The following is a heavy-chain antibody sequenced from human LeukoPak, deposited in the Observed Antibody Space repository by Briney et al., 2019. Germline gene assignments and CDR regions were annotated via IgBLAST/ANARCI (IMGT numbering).Heavy chain of an antibody. D-gene: IGHD2-15*01. J-gene: IGHJ4*02. CDR1: GFSFSSCA. CDR2: MSSSDDGR. CDR3: AKAPVTSCRGAFCYPFDY. Sequence: GGSLRLSCATSGFSFSSCAMSWVRQAPGKGLEWVSAMSSSDDGRYYAASVRGRFTISRDTSRSTLYLQMNSLRAEDAAVYYCAKAPVTSCRGAFCYPFDYWGQGTLVTVSS. V-gene: IGHV3-23*01.